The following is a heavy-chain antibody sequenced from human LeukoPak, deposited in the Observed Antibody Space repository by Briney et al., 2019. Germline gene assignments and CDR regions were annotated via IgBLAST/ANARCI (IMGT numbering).Heavy chain of an antibody. CDR3: AKWGDYDVLTGYYVSDY. Sequence: GGSLRLSCAASGFTFSNYAMSWVRQAPGKGLEWVSAITGSGGNTYYADSVKGRFTISRDNSKNTVFLQMNSLRAEDTAVYYCAKWGDYDVLTGYYVSDYWGQGTLDTVSS. J-gene: IGHJ4*02. D-gene: IGHD3-9*01. CDR1: GFTFSNYA. CDR2: ITGSGGNT. V-gene: IGHV3-23*01.